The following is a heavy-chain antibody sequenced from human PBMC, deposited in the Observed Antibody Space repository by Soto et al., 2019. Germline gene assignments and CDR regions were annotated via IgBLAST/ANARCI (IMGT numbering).Heavy chain of an antibody. CDR1: GGSINSGDYY. CDR3: ARDSRTPSGGMDV. CDR2: IYYSAST. J-gene: IGHJ6*02. V-gene: IGHV4-30-4*01. Sequence: QVQLQESGPGLVKPSQTLSLTCTVSGGSINSGDYYWTWIRQFPGKGLEWIGGIYYSASTYYNPALVSRITISLDTSKNQFSLKLTSVTAADTAVYYCARDSRTPSGGMDVWGQGTTVTVSS.